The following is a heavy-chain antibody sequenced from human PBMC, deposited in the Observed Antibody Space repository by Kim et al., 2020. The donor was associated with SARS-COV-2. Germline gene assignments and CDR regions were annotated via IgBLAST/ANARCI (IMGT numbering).Heavy chain of an antibody. CDR1: GFTFSSYA. V-gene: IGHV3-30*04. J-gene: IGHJ4*02. D-gene: IGHD2-15*01. CDR3: ARGGYCSGGSCQYFDY. Sequence: GGSLRLSCAASGFTFSSYAMHWVRQAPGKGLEWVAVISYDGSNKYYADSVKGRFTISRDNSKNTLYLQMNSLRVEDTAVYYCARGGYCSGGSCQYFDYWGQGTLVTVSS. CDR2: ISYDGSNK.